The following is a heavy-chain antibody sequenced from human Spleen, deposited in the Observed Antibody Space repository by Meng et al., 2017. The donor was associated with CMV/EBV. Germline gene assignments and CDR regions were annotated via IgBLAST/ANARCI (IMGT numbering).Heavy chain of an antibody. Sequence: GESLKISCAASGFTFSSYWMSWVRQAPGKGLVWVSRISSDVSSTTYAESVKGRFTISRDNAKNTLFLQMNSLRAEDTAVYYCVRSRYAMDVWGQGTTVTVSS. CDR2: ISSDVSST. CDR3: VRSRYAMDV. J-gene: IGHJ6*02. V-gene: IGHV3-74*01. CDR1: GFTFSSYW.